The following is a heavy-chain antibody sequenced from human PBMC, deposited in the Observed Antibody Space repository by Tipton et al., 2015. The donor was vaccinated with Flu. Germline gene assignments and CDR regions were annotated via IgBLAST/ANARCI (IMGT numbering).Heavy chain of an antibody. V-gene: IGHV4-34*01. CDR3: ARGRAYCSSTSCQYYYYMDV. Sequence: TLSLTCAVYGGSFSGYYWSWIRQPPGKGLEWIGEINHSGSTNYNPSLKSRVTISVDTSKNQFSLKLSSVTAADTAVYYCARGRAYCSSTSCQYYYYMDVWGKGTTVTVSS. D-gene: IGHD2-2*01. J-gene: IGHJ6*03. CDR2: INHSGST. CDR1: GGSFSGYY.